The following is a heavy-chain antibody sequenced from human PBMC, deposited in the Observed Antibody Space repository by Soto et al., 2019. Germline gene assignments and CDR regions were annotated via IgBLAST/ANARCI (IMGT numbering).Heavy chain of an antibody. J-gene: IGHJ6*02. CDR1: GYTFTSYG. Sequence: ASVKVSCKASGYTFTSYGISWVRQAPGQGLEWMAWISAYNGNTNYAQKLQGRVTMTTDTSTSPAYMELRSLRTDDTAVYYCPRDGSQMGCSGGSCYRNYYYYGMDVWGQGTTVTVSS. CDR2: ISAYNGNT. V-gene: IGHV1-18*04. D-gene: IGHD2-15*01. CDR3: PRDGSQMGCSGGSCYRNYYYYGMDV.